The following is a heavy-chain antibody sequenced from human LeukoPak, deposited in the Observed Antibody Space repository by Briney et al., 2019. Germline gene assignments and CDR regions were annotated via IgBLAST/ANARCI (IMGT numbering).Heavy chain of an antibody. J-gene: IGHJ4*02. V-gene: IGHV4-59*08. D-gene: IGHD4-17*01. CDR2: IYCSGST. CDR3: AKHVIGDHFDY. CDR1: GGSISIYY. Sequence: PSETLSLTCTDPGGSISIYYWSWIRQPPGKGLEWSGYIYCSGSTNYNPSLKSRVTISVDTSKNQFSLKLSSVTAADTAVYYCAKHVIGDHFDYWGQGTLVTVSS.